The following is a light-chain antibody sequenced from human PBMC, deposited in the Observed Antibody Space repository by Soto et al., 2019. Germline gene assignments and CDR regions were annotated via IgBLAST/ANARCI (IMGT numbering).Light chain of an antibody. J-gene: IGKJ5*01. Sequence: ETVLTQSPGTLYFSPGERATLSCRASQSVGNSHVAWYQQRRGLPPRLLIYGASNRATGIPDRFSGSGSGADFTLTSSRLEPADFAVYFCQQYGNSPPGTFGQGTRL. CDR2: GAS. CDR3: QQYGNSPPGT. CDR1: QSVGNSH. V-gene: IGKV3-20*01.